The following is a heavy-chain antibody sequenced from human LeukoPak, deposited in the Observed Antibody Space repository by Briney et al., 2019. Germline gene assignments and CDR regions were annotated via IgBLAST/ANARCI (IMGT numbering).Heavy chain of an antibody. J-gene: IGHJ2*01. D-gene: IGHD5-24*01. Sequence: SETLSLTCTVSGGSISTNYWIWIRQPPGKGLEWIGYINTGGSNNHNPSFKSRVTISLDTSKNQISLKLSSLTAADTAVYFCARRRDGSNFQYFDLWGRGTQVTVSS. CDR1: GGSISTNY. CDR3: ARRRDGSNFQYFDL. CDR2: INTGGSN. V-gene: IGHV4-4*09.